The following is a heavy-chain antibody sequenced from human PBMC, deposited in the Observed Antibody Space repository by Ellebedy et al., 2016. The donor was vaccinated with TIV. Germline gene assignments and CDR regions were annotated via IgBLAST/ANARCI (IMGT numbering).Heavy chain of an antibody. CDR2: INDGGTT. J-gene: IGHJ4*02. V-gene: IGHV3-66*01. Sequence: GESLKISCALSGFTGRTYYMTWLRQAPGRRLEWVSMINDGGTTYYADSVKGRFSLSRDRSTKTVILQMNSLRAEDTAVYYCVKSIAGAGSLWGQGTLVTVSS. CDR3: VKSIAGAGSL. D-gene: IGHD6-19*01. CDR1: GFTGRTYY.